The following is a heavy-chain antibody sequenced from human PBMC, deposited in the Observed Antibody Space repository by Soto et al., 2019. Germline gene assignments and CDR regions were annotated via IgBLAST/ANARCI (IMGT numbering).Heavy chain of an antibody. CDR1: GFTFSSYS. CDR3: ARDSSSWSWDPTGFPKQENWFDS. Sequence: EVQLVESGGGLVKPGGSLRLSCAASGFTFSSYSMNWVRQAPGKGLEWVSSISSSSSYIYYADSVKGRFTISRDNAKNSLYLQMTSLRAEDTAVHYSARDSSSWSWDPTGFPKQENWFDSWGQGTLVTVSS. V-gene: IGHV3-21*01. CDR2: ISSSSSYI. D-gene: IGHD6-13*01. J-gene: IGHJ5*01.